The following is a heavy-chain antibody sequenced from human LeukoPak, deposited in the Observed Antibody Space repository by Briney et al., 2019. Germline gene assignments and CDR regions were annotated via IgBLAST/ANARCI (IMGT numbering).Heavy chain of an antibody. Sequence: ASVKVSCKASGGTXSSYAISWVRQAPGQGLEWMGRIIPILGIANYAQKFQGRVTITADKSTSTAYMELSSLRSEDTAVYYCARDSDNWNVGGFDPWGQGTLVTVSS. CDR3: ARDSDNWNVGGFDP. V-gene: IGHV1-69*04. D-gene: IGHD1-20*01. CDR2: IIPILGIA. CDR1: GGTXSSYA. J-gene: IGHJ5*02.